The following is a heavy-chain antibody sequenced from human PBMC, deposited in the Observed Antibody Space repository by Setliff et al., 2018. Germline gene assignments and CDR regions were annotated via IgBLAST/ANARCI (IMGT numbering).Heavy chain of an antibody. V-gene: IGHV1-18*04. CDR3: AISTLSICSGGSCPNAFDV. J-gene: IGHJ3*01. Sequence: ASVKVSCKASGYTFAGYYMHWVRQAPGQGLEWVGWISSYNDVTSYAQRFQGRVTLTTDTSTSAAYMELRTLRSDDTAVYYCAISTLSICSGGSCPNAFDVWGQGTMGTVSS. D-gene: IGHD2-15*01. CDR1: GYTFAGYY. CDR2: ISSYNDVT.